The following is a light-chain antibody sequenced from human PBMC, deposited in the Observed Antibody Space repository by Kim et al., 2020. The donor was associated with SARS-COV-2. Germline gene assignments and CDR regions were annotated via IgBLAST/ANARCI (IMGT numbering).Light chain of an antibody. CDR3: QAWDTTTAGV. CDR2: QDN. J-gene: IGLJ3*02. Sequence: SYELTQPPSVSVSPGQTASITCSGDNLGNKYACWYLQKPGQSPVLVIYQDNKRPSGIPERFSGSNSGNTATLTISGTQAIDEADYYCQAWDTTTAGVFGGGTQLTVL. CDR1: NLGNKY. V-gene: IGLV3-1*01.